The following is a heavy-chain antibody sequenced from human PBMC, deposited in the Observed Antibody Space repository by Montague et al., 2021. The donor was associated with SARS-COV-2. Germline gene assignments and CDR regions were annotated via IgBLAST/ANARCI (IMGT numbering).Heavy chain of an antibody. CDR1: GDSDCLNRPT. CDR2: SYFRSKWYN. Sequence: CAISGDSDCLNRPTWRSERHSPSLHLECLGGSYFRSKWYNDYPVSVRGQVTINPDTSKNQFSLQLTSVTPEDPAIYYCTSGREGNYNVMDVWGQGTTVTVSS. J-gene: IGHJ6*02. V-gene: IGHV6-1*01. D-gene: IGHD1-1*01. CDR3: TSGREGNYNVMDV.